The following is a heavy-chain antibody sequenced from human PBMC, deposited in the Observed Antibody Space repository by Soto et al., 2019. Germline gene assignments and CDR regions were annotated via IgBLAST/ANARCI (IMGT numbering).Heavy chain of an antibody. V-gene: IGHV3-73*01. CDR2: IRSKANSYAT. D-gene: IGHD2-15*01. CDR3: TSPAYCSGGSCYLYGMDV. CDR1: GFTFSGSA. J-gene: IGHJ6*02. Sequence: GGSLRLSCAASGFTFSGSAMHWVRQASGKGLEWVGRIRSKANSYATAYAASVKGRFTSSRDDSKNTAYLQMNSLKTEDTAVYYGTSPAYCSGGSCYLYGMDVWGQGTTVTVSS.